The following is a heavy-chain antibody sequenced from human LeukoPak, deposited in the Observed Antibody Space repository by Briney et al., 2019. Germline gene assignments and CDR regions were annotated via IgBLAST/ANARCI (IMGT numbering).Heavy chain of an antibody. Sequence: SETLSLTCTVSGVSISSYYWNWIRQPAGEGLEWIGRIYSSGNTNYNPSLKSRVTISVDKSRNQFSLKLTSVTAADTAVYYCARDSYGSGSYSPYYFDYWGQGTLVTVSS. D-gene: IGHD3-10*01. J-gene: IGHJ4*02. CDR1: GVSISSYY. V-gene: IGHV4-4*07. CDR2: IYSSGNT. CDR3: ARDSYGSGSYSPYYFDY.